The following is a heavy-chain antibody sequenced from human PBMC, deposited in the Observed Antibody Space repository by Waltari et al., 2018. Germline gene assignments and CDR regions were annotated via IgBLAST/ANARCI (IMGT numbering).Heavy chain of an antibody. D-gene: IGHD3-3*01. CDR2: INPNSGGT. Sequence: QVQLVQSGAEVMKPGASVTVSCKASGYTFTDYYMHWVRQAPGQGLEWMGRINPNSGGTNYTQKFQGRVTMTRDTSISTAYMELSRLRSDDTAVYYCARGGPAIFGVLITKRFDYWGQGTLVTVSS. J-gene: IGHJ4*02. CDR3: ARGGPAIFGVLITKRFDY. CDR1: GYTFTDYY. V-gene: IGHV1-2*06.